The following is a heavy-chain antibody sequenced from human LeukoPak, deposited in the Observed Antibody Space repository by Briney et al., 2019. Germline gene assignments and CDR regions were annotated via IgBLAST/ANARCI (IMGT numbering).Heavy chain of an antibody. CDR3: ARLSGTRLTFDY. J-gene: IGHJ4*02. CDR1: GGSISSSNYY. D-gene: IGHD1-20*01. Sequence: SETLSLTCTVSGGSISSSNYYWAWIRQPPGKGLEWIGSIYYSGSTYYNPSLKSRVTISVDTSKNQFSLKLSSVTAADTAVYYCARLSGTRLTFDYWGQGTRASVSS. CDR2: IYYSGST. V-gene: IGHV4-39*01.